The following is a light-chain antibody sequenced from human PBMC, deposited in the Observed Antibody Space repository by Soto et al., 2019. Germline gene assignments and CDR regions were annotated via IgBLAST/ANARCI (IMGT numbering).Light chain of an antibody. CDR2: EVN. CDR1: SGDIGTYNL. J-gene: IGLJ1*01. Sequence: QSVLNQPASVSGSPGQAIAISCTGTSGDIGTYNLVSWYQQHPGKGPKLMISEVNKRPSGVSDRFSGSKSGDTASLTISGLRTEDEADYYCCSFAGSGTGVFGTGTKVTVL. CDR3: CSFAGSGTGV. V-gene: IGLV2-23*02.